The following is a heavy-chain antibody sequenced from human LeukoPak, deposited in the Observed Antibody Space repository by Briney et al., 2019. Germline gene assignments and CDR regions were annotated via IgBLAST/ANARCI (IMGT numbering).Heavy chain of an antibody. J-gene: IGHJ4*02. D-gene: IGHD3-3*01. CDR1: GFTFSSYG. CDR3: AKTDYDFWSGYYTE. CDR2: ISYDGSNK. V-gene: IGHV3-30*18. Sequence: GGSLRLSCAASGFTFSSYGMHWVRQAPGKGLEWVAVISYDGSNKYYADSVKGRFTISRDNSKNTLYLQMNSLRAEDTAVYYCAKTDYDFWSGYYTEWGQGTLVTVSS.